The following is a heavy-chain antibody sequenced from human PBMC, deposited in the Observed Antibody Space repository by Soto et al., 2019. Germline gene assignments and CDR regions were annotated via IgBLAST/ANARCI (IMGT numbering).Heavy chain of an antibody. J-gene: IGHJ4*02. CDR1: GFTFSSYA. V-gene: IGHV3-23*01. CDR2: ISGSGGAK. Sequence: PGGSLRLSCAASGFTFSSYAMSWVRQAPGKGLEWVSAISGSGGAKYYADSVKGRFTISRDNAKNTLYLQMNSLRAEDTAVYYCARELYSYFDYWGQGTLVTVSS. D-gene: IGHD2-2*02. CDR3: ARELYSYFDY.